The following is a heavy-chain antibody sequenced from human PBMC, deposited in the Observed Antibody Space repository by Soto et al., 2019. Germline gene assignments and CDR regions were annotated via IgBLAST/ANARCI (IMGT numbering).Heavy chain of an antibody. CDR3: ARAWTYYYDSTGYYPPPDFDY. J-gene: IGHJ4*02. CDR1: GFTFSSYA. V-gene: IGHV3-30-3*01. D-gene: IGHD3-22*01. Sequence: PGGSLRLSCAASGFTFSSYAMHWVRQAPGKGLEWVAVISYDGSNKYYADSVKGRFTISRDNSKNTLYLQMNSLRAEDTAVYYCARAWTYYYDSTGYYPPPDFDYWGQGTLVTVYS. CDR2: ISYDGSNK.